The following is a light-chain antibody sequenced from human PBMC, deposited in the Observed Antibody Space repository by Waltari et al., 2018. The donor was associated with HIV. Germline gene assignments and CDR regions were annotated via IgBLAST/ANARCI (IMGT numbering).Light chain of an antibody. CDR3: HSRDSSGYHVV. CDR2: GRN. CDR1: SLRSYY. J-gene: IGLJ2*01. Sequence: SSELTQDPSVSVALGQTVRITCQGDSLRSYYASWYQQKSGQAPVVVFFGRNNRPPGIPDRFSGSGSGNTASLTITGAQAEYEADYYCHSRDSSGYHVVFGGGTKVTVL. V-gene: IGLV3-19*01.